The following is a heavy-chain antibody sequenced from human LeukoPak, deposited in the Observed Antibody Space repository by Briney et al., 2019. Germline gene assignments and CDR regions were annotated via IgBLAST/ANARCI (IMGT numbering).Heavy chain of an antibody. CDR1: GYTFTDYY. CDR2: INPNSGGT. D-gene: IGHD6-13*01. CDR3: ARGIAAPGGRRFDP. V-gene: IGHV1-2*02. Sequence: ASVKVSCKASGYTFTDYYMHWVRQAPGQGLEWMGWINPNSGGTNYAQQFQGRVTMTRDTSISTTYMELSNLRSDDTAVYYCARGIAAPGGRRFDPWGQGTLVTVSS. J-gene: IGHJ5*02.